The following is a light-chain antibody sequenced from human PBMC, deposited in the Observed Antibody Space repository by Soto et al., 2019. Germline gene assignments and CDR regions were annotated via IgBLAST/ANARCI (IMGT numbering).Light chain of an antibody. CDR1: SSDINSYKF. V-gene: IGLV2-14*01. J-gene: IGLJ3*02. Sequence: QSALTQPASVSASPGQSITISCTGSSSDINSYKFVSWYQVLPGKAPKLIIYEDDYRPPEISSRFSASTSGNTASLTISGVQLEDDSHYFCCSYTKANTWVFGGGTKLTVL. CDR2: EDD. CDR3: CSYTKANTWV.